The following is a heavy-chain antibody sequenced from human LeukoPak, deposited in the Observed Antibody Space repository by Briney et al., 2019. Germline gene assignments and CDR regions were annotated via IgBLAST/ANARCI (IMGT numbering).Heavy chain of an antibody. CDR1: GFTFSDYY. D-gene: IGHD5-18*01. CDR3: ARDRGTAMSTRGFDCYYGMDV. Sequence: GGSLRLSCAASGFTFSDYYMSWIRQAPGKGLEWVSYISSSGSTIYYADSVKGRFTISRDNAKNSLYLQMNSLRAEDTAVYYCARDRGTAMSTRGFDCYYGMDVWGQGTTVTVSS. CDR2: ISSSGSTI. V-gene: IGHV3-11*01. J-gene: IGHJ6*02.